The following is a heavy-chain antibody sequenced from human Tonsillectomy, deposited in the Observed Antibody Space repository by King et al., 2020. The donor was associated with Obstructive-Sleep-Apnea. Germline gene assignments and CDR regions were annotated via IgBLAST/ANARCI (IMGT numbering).Heavy chain of an antibody. V-gene: IGHV3-23*04. J-gene: IGHJ4*02. CDR1: GFTFSSYA. D-gene: IGHD2-15*01. CDR2: ISGSGGST. CDR3: AKRLFSIVVVVAAAGNDY. Sequence: VQLVESGGGLVQPGGSLRLSCAASGFTFSSYARSWVRQAPGKGLEWVSAISGSGGSTYYADSVKGRFTISRDNSKNTLYLQMNSLRAEDTAVYYCAKRLFSIVVVVAAAGNDYWGQGTLVTVSS.